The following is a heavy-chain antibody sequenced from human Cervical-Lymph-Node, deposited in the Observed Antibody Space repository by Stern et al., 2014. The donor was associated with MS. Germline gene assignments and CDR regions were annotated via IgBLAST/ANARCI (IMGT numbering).Heavy chain of an antibody. J-gene: IGHJ4*02. Sequence: VQLVESGGGWVKPGGSLRLSCAASGFTFSDHYMSWIRQAPGKGLEWVSYISKSSGAIYYADSVKGRFTISRDNVKNSLYLQMNSRRDEDTAVYYCARGLASTSSPVFDYWGQGTLVTVSS. V-gene: IGHV3-11*01. CDR3: ARGLASTSSPVFDY. CDR1: GFTFSDHY. CDR2: ISKSSGAI. D-gene: IGHD6-6*01.